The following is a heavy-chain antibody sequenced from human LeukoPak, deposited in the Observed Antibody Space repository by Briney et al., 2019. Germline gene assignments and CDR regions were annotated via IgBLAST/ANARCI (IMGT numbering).Heavy chain of an antibody. CDR3: ARDLVLYYYGMDV. CDR2: INPNSGGT. Sequence: GASVKVSCKASGYTFTGYYIHWVRQAPGQGLEWMGWINPNSGGTNYAQKFQGRVTMTRDTSISTAYMELSRLRSDDTAVYYCARDLVLYYYGMDVWGQGTTVTVSS. CDR1: GYTFTGYY. V-gene: IGHV1-2*02. J-gene: IGHJ6*02.